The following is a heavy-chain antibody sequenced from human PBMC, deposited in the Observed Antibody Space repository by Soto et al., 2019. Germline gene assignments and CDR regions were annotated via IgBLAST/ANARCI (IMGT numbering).Heavy chain of an antibody. D-gene: IGHD6-13*01. CDR3: ARHGIAAAGDFDY. J-gene: IGHJ4*02. CDR1: GVSISSYY. Sequence: ETLSLTCTVSGVSISSYYWSWIRQPPGKGLEWIGYIYPGDSDTRYSPSFQGQVTISADKSISTAYLQWSSLKASDTAMYYCARHGIAAAGDFDYWGQGTLVTVSS. V-gene: IGHV5-51*01. CDR2: IYPGDSDT.